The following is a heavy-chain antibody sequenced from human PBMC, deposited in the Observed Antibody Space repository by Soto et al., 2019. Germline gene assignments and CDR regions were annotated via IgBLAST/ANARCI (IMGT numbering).Heavy chain of an antibody. V-gene: IGHV1-69*02. CDR2: FIPILGIA. CDR1: GGTFSSYT. CDR3: ARGRASSSWYDY. D-gene: IGHD6-13*01. Sequence: QVQLVQSGAEVKKPGSSVKVSCKASGGTFSSYTISWVRQAPGQGLEWMGRFIPILGIANYAQKFQGRVPITADKSTSTAYMELSSLRSEDTAVYYCARGRASSSWYDYWGQGTLVTVSS. J-gene: IGHJ4*02.